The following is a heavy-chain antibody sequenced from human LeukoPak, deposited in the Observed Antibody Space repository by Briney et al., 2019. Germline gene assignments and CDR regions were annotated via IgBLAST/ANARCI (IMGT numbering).Heavy chain of an antibody. CDR3: AKDAYSSSWGADY. CDR1: GFTFSSYG. V-gene: IGHV3-30*02. Sequence: PGGSLRLSCAASGFTFSSYGMHWVRQAPGKGLEWVAFIRYDGSNKYYADSVKGRFTISRDNSKNTLYLQMNSLRAEDTAVYYCAKDAYSSSWGADYWGQGTLVTVSS. J-gene: IGHJ4*02. D-gene: IGHD6-13*01. CDR2: IRYDGSNK.